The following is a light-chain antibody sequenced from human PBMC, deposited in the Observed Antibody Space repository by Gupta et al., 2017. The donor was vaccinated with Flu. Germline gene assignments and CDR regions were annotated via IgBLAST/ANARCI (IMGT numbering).Light chain of an antibody. CDR2: RSN. Sequence: QSVLTQPPSASRTPGLRVTISCSGRNSNIGINYVYWYQQHPGAAPKLLIYRSNQRPSGVPDQFSGCKSGNSASQAIRELRSEDEADDYCAAWDDSLRGVVFGGGTKLTVL. CDR3: AAWDDSLRGVV. J-gene: IGLJ3*02. V-gene: IGLV1-47*01. CDR1: NSNIGINY.